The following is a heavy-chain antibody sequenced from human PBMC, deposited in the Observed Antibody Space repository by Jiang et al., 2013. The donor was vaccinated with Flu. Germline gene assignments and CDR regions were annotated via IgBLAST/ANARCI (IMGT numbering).Heavy chain of an antibody. Sequence: VQLVESGGGLVKPGGSLRLSCAASGFTFSNAWMSWVRQAPGKGLEWVGRIKSKTDGGTTDYAAPVKGRFTISRDDSKNTLYLQMNSLKTEDTAVYYCTTDAVSGWAFDYWGQGTLVTVSS. CDR3: TTDAVSGWAFDY. CDR1: GFTFSNAW. J-gene: IGHJ4*02. D-gene: IGHD6-25*01. V-gene: IGHV3-15*01. CDR2: IKSKTDGGTT.